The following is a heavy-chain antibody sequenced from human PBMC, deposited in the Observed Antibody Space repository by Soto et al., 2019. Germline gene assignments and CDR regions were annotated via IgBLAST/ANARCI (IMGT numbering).Heavy chain of an antibody. D-gene: IGHD3-3*01. V-gene: IGHV1-2*04. CDR1: GYTFTGYY. Sequence: ASVKVSCKASGYTFTGYYMHWVRQAPGQGLEWMGWINPNSGGTNYAQKFQGWVTMTRDTSISTAYMELSRLRSDDTAVYYCATEFWSGYYIRYYGMDVWGQGTTVTVSS. CDR3: ATEFWSGYYIRYYGMDV. J-gene: IGHJ6*02. CDR2: INPNSGGT.